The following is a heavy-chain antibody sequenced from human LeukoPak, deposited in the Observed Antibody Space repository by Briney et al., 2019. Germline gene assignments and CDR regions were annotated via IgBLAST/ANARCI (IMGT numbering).Heavy chain of an antibody. CDR3: EKEETPYTSRSIDF. Sequence: GGSLTLPCTVSGLLFSICRMLGPRQAPGKGLEWVAVISYDGRSKYYADSVKGRFTISRDNSRNTLYLQMNSLSVEDTAVYYCEKEETPYTSRSIDFWGQGTLVTVSS. J-gene: IGHJ4*02. CDR1: GLLFSICR. V-gene: IGHV3-30*18. CDR2: ISYDGRSK. D-gene: IGHD6-13*01.